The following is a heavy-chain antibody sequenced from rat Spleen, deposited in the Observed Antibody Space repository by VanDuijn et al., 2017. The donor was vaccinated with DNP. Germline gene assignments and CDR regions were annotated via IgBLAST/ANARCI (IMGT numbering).Heavy chain of an antibody. CDR1: GFTFSSFP. D-gene: IGHD1-12*02. V-gene: IGHV5-46*01. CDR2: ISYDGSTT. CDR3: VRPDYYDGSYPRY. J-gene: IGHJ2*01. Sequence: EVQLVESGGGLVQPGRSMKLSCAASGFTFSSFPMAWVRQAPTKGLEWVATISYDGSTTYYRDSVRGRFTVSRDDSTSTLYLQMDSLRSEDTATYYCVRPDYYDGSYPRYWGQGVMVTVSS.